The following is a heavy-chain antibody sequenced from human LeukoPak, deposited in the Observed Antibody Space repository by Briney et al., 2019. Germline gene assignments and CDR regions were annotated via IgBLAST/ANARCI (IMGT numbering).Heavy chain of an antibody. CDR2: ISSDGSST. Sequence: GGSLRLSCAASGFTFSSYWMHWVRQAPGKGLVWVSGISSDGSSTTYADSVKGRFTVSRDNAKNTLYLQMNSLRAEDTAVYYCARDLNVWGQGTTVTVSS. V-gene: IGHV3-74*01. CDR3: ARDLNV. J-gene: IGHJ6*02. CDR1: GFTFSSYW.